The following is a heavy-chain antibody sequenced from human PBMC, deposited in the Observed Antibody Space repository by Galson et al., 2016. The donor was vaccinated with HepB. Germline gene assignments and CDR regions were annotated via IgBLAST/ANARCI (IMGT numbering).Heavy chain of an antibody. CDR2: IYYSGGT. CDR1: GGLVSSGSYY. D-gene: IGHD2-2*01. CDR3: ARGPSNQLLLRMRAGIDP. J-gene: IGHJ5*02. Sequence: SETLSLTCSVSGGLVSSGSYYWSWIRQPPGKGLEWIGYIYYSGGTNYNPSLKSRVSISVDTYKNQFSLKLNSVTATDTAVYYCARGPSNQLLLRMRAGIDPWGQGILVTVSS. V-gene: IGHV4-61*01.